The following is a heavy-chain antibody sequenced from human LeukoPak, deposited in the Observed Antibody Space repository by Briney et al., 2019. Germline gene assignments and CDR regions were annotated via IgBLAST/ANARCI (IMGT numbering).Heavy chain of an antibody. CDR3: ARDIVVVPAAIRYAFDI. D-gene: IGHD2-2*01. CDR1: GYTFTSYG. CDR2: ISAYNGNT. J-gene: IGHJ3*02. Sequence: ASVKVSCKASGYTFTSYGISWVRQAPGQGFEWMGWISAYNGNTNYAQKLQGRVTMTTDTSTSTAYMELRSLRSDDTAVYYCARDIVVVPAAIRYAFDIWGQGTMVTVSS. V-gene: IGHV1-18*01.